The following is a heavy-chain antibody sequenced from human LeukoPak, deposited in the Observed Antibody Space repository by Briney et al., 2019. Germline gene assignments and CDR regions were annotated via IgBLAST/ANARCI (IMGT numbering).Heavy chain of an antibody. Sequence: GGSLRLSSAASGFTFSSYAMSWVRQAPGKGLGWVSAISGSGGSTYYADSVKGRFTISRDNSKNTVYLQVNSLRAEDTAVYYCAKTTTGYSSGRYPGWPVDYWGQGTLVTVSS. J-gene: IGHJ4*02. D-gene: IGHD6-19*01. CDR3: AKTTTGYSSGRYPGWPVDY. CDR2: ISGSGGST. CDR1: GFTFSSYA. V-gene: IGHV3-23*01.